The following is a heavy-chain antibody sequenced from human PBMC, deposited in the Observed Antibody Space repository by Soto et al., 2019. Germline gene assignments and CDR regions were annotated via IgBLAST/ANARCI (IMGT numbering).Heavy chain of an antibody. V-gene: IGHV1-18*04. CDR3: ARVRAGLWGSYRYYFDY. Sequence: ASVKVSCKASGYTLTSYGISWVRQAPGQGLEWIGWISAYNGNTNYAQNLQGRVTMTTDTSTSTAYMELRSLRSDDSAVFYCARVRAGLWGSYRYYFDYWGQGTLVTVSS. CDR1: GYTLTSYG. CDR2: ISAYNGNT. J-gene: IGHJ4*02. D-gene: IGHD3-16*02.